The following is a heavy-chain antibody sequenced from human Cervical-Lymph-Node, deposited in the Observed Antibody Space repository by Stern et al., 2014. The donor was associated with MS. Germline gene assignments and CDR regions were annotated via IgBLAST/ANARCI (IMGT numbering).Heavy chain of an antibody. V-gene: IGHV4-31*03. CDR2: VYYSGGI. J-gene: IGHJ2*01. Sequence: QVQLQESGPGLVKPLQTLSLTCTVSGGSVSSGGYFWNWIRQHPGKGLEWFGHVYYSGGIAHNPSLKSRVPISVDTSKNQFSLRLRSVTAADTAVYYCARNPALWYFDLWGRGTLAAVSS. D-gene: IGHD3-3*02. CDR1: GGSVSSGGYF. CDR3: ARNPALWYFDL.